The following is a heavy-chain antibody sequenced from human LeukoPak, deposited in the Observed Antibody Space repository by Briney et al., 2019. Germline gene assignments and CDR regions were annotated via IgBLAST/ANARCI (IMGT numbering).Heavy chain of an antibody. CDR3: ARVGDYYDSSGPVPY. D-gene: IGHD3-22*01. J-gene: IGHJ4*02. V-gene: IGHV3-23*01. Sequence: PGGSLRLSCAASGFTFSSYAMSWVRQAPGKGLEWVSAISGSGGSTYYADSVKGRFTISRDNSKNTLYLQMNSLRAEDTAVYYCARVGDYYDSSGPVPYWGQGTLVTVSS. CDR1: GFTFSSYA. CDR2: ISGSGGST.